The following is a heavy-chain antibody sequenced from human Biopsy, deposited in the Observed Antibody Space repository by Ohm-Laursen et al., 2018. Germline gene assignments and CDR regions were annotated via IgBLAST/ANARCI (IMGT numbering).Heavy chain of an antibody. V-gene: IGHV3-7*01. CDR2: IKRDGSQS. J-gene: IGHJ3*01. CDR1: GFTFSTYW. D-gene: IGHD3-16*01. Sequence: SLRLSCAASGFTFSTYWMTWVRQAPGKGLEWVANIKRDGSQSNHADSVKGRFTISRDNAKNSLYLQMNSLSADDTAIYSCVKDGGQTAPYSFDVWGQGTMVTVSS. CDR3: VKDGGQTAPYSFDV.